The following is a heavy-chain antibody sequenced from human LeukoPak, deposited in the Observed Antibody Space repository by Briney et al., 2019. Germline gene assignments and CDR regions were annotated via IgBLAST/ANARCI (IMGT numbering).Heavy chain of an antibody. Sequence: NPGGSLRLSCAASGFIVSSNYMTWVRQAPGKGLEWLSVIYSAGDTYYADSVKGRFTISRDNSKNTLDLQMNSLRVEDTGVYYCARRRPKPEYPYYYYGMDVWGQGTTVTVSS. CDR1: GFIVSSNY. D-gene: IGHD2-2*01. CDR3: ARRRPKPEYPYYYYGMDV. V-gene: IGHV3-66*01. J-gene: IGHJ6*02. CDR2: IYSAGDT.